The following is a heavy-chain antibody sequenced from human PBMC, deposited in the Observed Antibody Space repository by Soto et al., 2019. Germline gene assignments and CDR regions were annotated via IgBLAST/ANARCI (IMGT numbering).Heavy chain of an antibody. J-gene: IGHJ4*02. Sequence: QVQLQQWGAGLLKPSETLSLTCVVSGGSFSGNYWTWIRQPPGKGLEWIGEISHSGNTNYNPSLTSRVTISVDTSKHQFSLNLSSVTAADTAEYYCARGHLPGGNSFYFDYWGQGSRVTVSS. V-gene: IGHV4-34*02. D-gene: IGHD4-4*01. CDR1: GGSFSGNY. CDR3: ARGHLPGGNSFYFDY. CDR2: ISHSGNT.